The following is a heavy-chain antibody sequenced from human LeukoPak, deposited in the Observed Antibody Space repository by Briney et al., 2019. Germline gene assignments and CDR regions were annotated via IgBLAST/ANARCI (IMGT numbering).Heavy chain of an antibody. CDR1: GGSISSGSYY. Sequence: PSQTQSLTCTVSGGSISSGSYYWSWIRQPAGMGLEWIGRIHASGSTNYNPSLKSRGTISTHTSKNQFLLKLTSVTSADTAVYYCARDVRDGYNLFDYWGQGTLVTVSS. CDR3: ARDVRDGYNLFDY. CDR2: IHASGST. J-gene: IGHJ4*02. D-gene: IGHD5-24*01. V-gene: IGHV4-61*02.